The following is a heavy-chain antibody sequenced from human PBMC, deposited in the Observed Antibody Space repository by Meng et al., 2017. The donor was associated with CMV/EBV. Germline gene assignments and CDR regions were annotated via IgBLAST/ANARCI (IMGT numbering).Heavy chain of an antibody. J-gene: IGHJ4*02. V-gene: IGHV3-7*01. CDR3: ARGRGYCSSTSCYRAFDY. Sequence: GESLKISCVASGFNSNAYWMTWVRQVPGKALEWVANIKQDGTEKYYVPSVKGRFIISRDNAKSSLYLQMNDLRVEDTAVYYCARGRGYCSSTSCYRAFDYWGQGTLVTVSS. CDR1: GFNSNAYW. CDR2: IKQDGTEK. D-gene: IGHD2-2*02.